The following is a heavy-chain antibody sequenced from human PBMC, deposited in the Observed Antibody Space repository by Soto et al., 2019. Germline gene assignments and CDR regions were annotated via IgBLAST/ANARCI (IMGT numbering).Heavy chain of an antibody. CDR1: GGSISSGGYY. CDR3: ARAGEKITFGGVIVVFDY. V-gene: IGHV4-31*03. CDR2: IYYSGST. J-gene: IGHJ4*02. D-gene: IGHD3-16*02. Sequence: QVQLQESGPGLVKPSQTLSLTCTVSGGSISSGGYYWSWIRQHPGKGLEWIGYIYYSGSTYYNPSLTSRVTISVDTSKNQFALKLSSVTAADTAVYYCARAGEKITFGGVIVVFDYWGQGTLVTVSS.